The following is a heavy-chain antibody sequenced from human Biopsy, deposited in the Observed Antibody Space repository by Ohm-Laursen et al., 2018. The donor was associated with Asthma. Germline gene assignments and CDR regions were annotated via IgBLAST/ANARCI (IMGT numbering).Heavy chain of an antibody. Sequence: EASVKVSCNASGDSLSNYAISWVRQAPGHSLEWMGWINAANGNTKYSEKFQGRVTITRDTSASTAYMDLSSLRSEDTAVYYCARTYYDFLTGQVNDALAMWGQGTVVTVSS. CDR2: INAANGNT. CDR1: GDSLSNYA. V-gene: IGHV1-3*01. CDR3: ARTYYDFLTGQVNDALAM. J-gene: IGHJ3*02. D-gene: IGHD3-9*01.